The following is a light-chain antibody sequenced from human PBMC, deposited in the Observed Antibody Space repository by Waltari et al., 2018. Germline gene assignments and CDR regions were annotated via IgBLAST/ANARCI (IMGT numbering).Light chain of an antibody. V-gene: IGLV1-44*01. CDR3: ATWDASLNMMI. Sequence: QSVLTQPPSASGTPGQRVTISCSGSSSNIGSVTVNWYQQLPGTAPKLFIYRNNPRPSGVPDRFSGSKSGTSASLAISGLQSEDEADYYCATWDASLNMMIFGGGTKLTVL. CDR1: SSNIGSVT. J-gene: IGLJ2*01. CDR2: RNN.